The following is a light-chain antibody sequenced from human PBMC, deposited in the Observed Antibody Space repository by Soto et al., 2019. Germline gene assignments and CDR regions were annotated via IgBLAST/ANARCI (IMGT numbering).Light chain of an antibody. V-gene: IGLV2-14*01. CDR1: SSDIGAYNY. CDR2: GVS. J-gene: IGLJ3*02. CDR3: NSYAGTSAWV. Sequence: QSALTQPASVSGSPGQSITLSCTGTSSDIGAYNYVSWYQQHPGKAPKLMIYGVSNRPSGVSNRFSGSKSDNTASLTISGLQAEDEGDYYCNSYAGTSAWVFGGGTPLTVL.